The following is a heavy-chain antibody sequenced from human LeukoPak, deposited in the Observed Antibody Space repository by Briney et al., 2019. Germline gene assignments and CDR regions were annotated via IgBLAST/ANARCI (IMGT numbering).Heavy chain of an antibody. V-gene: IGHV1-69*13. CDR1: GGTFSSYA. CDR3: ARADIVVVPAAIRDAFDI. J-gene: IGHJ3*02. CDR2: IIPIFGTA. D-gene: IGHD2-2*02. Sequence: GASVKVSCKASGGTFSSYAISWVRQAPGQGLEWMGGIIPIFGTANYAQKFQGRVTITADESTSTAYMELSSLRSEDTAVYYCARADIVVVPAAIRDAFDIWGQGTMVTVSS.